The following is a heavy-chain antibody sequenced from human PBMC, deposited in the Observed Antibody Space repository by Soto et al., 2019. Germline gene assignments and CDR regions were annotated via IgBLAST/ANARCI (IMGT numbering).Heavy chain of an antibody. CDR3: ARHGSY. V-gene: IGHV4-39*01. CDR1: GVSISDTSYY. Sequence: SDTLSLTCHVSGVSISDTSYYWGWIRQPPGKGLEWIGTIYFSGTTFYNPSLKSRLTISVDTSKNQFSLRLRSVTAADTAVYYCARHGSYWGQGTLVTVSS. J-gene: IGHJ4*02. CDR2: IYFSGTT.